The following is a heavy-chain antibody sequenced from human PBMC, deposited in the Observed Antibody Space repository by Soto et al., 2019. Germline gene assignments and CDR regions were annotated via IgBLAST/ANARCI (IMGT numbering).Heavy chain of an antibody. CDR1: GGSISSFY. D-gene: IGHD1-1*01. Sequence: PSETLSLTCTVSGGSISSFYWSWIRQPPGKGLEWIGYIYYSGSTNYNPSLKSRVTISVDTSKNQFSLKLSSVTAADTAVYYCARHTYNWNAYEFDYWGQGTLVTVSS. CDR3: ARHTYNWNAYEFDY. V-gene: IGHV4-59*08. J-gene: IGHJ4*02. CDR2: IYYSGST.